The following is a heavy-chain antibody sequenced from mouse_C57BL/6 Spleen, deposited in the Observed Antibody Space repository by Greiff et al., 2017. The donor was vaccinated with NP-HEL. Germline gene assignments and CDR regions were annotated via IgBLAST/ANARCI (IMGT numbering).Heavy chain of an antibody. Sequence: DVHLVESEGGLVQPGSSMKLSCTASGFTFSDYYMAWVRQVPEKGLEWVANINYDGSSTYYLDSLKSRFIISRDNAKNILYLQMSSLKSEDTATYYCARGDYYGSRGGYFDVWGTGTTVTVSS. D-gene: IGHD1-1*01. CDR3: ARGDYYGSRGGYFDV. CDR2: INYDGSST. V-gene: IGHV5-16*01. J-gene: IGHJ1*03. CDR1: GFTFSDYY.